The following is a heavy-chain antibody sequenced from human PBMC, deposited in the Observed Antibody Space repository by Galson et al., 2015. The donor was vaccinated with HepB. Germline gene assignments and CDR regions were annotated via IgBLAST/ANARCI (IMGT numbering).Heavy chain of an antibody. J-gene: IGHJ4*02. CDR3: ARRARVPNIIKGAGYFDY. CDR1: GGSFSGYY. V-gene: IGHV4-34*01. CDR2: INHSGST. D-gene: IGHD2/OR15-2a*01. Sequence: TLSLTCAVYGGSFSGYYWSWIRQPPGKGLEWIGEINHSGSTNYNPSLKSRVTISVDTSKNQFSLKLSSVTAADTAVYYCARRARVPNIIKGAGYFDYWGQGTLVTVSS.